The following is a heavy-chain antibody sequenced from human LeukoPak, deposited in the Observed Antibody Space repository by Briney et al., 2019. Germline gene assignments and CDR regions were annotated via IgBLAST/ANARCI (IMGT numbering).Heavy chain of an antibody. V-gene: IGHV1-18*01. J-gene: IGHJ4*02. D-gene: IGHD6-13*01. CDR1: GYTFTSYG. CDR3: ARDQWSLAAAGTRRVDY. Sequence: GASVKVSCKASGYTFTSYGISWVRQAPGQGLEWMGWISAYNGNTNYAQKLQGRVTMTTDTSTSTAYMELRSLRSDDTAVYYCARDQWSLAAAGTRRVDYWGQGTLVTVSS. CDR2: ISAYNGNT.